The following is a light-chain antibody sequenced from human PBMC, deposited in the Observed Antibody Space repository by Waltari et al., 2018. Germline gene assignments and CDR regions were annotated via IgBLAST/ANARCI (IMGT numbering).Light chain of an antibody. CDR1: QSLLHRHGNNY. CDR3: MQPLQTPWT. J-gene: IGKJ1*01. V-gene: IGKV2-28*01. CDR2: LGS. Sequence: IVVTQSPLSLPGTPGEPASISCRASQSLLHRHGNNYLDWYLQKPGQSPQLLIYLGSTRASGVPARFSGSGSGTNFTLRISRVEHADVGVTYCMQPLQTPWTFGPGTKVEIK.